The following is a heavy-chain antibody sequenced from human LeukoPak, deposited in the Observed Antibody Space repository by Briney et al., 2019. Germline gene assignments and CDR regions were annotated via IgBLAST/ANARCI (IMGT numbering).Heavy chain of an antibody. CDR2: ISGSGGST. D-gene: IGHD5-18*01. V-gene: IGHV3-23*01. Sequence: GGSLRLSCAASGFTFDDYGMSWVRQAPGKGLEWVSAISGSGGSTYYADSVKGRFTISRDNSKNTLYLQMNSLRAEDTAVYYCAKDPAIYYYYYMDVWGKGTTVTISS. CDR3: AKDPAIYYYYYMDV. CDR1: GFTFDDYG. J-gene: IGHJ6*03.